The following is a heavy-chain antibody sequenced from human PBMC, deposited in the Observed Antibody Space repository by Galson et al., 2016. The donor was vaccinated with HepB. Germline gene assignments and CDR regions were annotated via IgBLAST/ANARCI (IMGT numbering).Heavy chain of an antibody. V-gene: IGHV6-1*01. CDR3: ASGQHTAMDV. D-gene: IGHD6-13*01. J-gene: IGHJ6*02. Sequence: CAISGDSVSRTGPAWNWLGQSPSRGLEWLGRAYQRSSWTNDYSESVKSRITISPDTSKNQFSLQLNSVTPEDTAVYYCASGQHTAMDVWGQGTTVTVSS. CDR1: GDSVSRTGPA. CDR2: AYQRSSWTN.